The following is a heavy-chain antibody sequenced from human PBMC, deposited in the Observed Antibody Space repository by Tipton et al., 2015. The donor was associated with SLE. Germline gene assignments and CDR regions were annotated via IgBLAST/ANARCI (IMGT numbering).Heavy chain of an antibody. Sequence: QSGAEVKKPGASVKVSCKASGYTFTGYYMHWVRQAPGQGLEWMGIINPSGGSTSYAQKFQGRVTMTRDTSTSTVYMELSSLRSEDTAVYYCARGGMEQQLVNWFDPWGQGTLVTVSS. CDR2: INPSGGST. V-gene: IGHV1-46*01. D-gene: IGHD6-13*01. J-gene: IGHJ5*02. CDR3: ARGGMEQQLVNWFDP. CDR1: GYTFTGYY.